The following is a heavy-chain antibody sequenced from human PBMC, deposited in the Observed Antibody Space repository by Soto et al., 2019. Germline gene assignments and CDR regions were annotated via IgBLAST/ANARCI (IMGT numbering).Heavy chain of an antibody. CDR3: ARLGAYYHAFDS. J-gene: IGHJ4*02. D-gene: IGHD3-22*01. CDR1: GDSVSSDY. V-gene: IGHV4-59*02. CDR2: IYLGGSP. Sequence: PSETLSLTCTVSGDSVSSDYWSWIRRPPGKRLEYIGFIYLGGSPNYNPSLESRVTISADTSKNQLSLRLTSVTAADTAVYYCARLGAYYHAFDSWGQATLVTVPQ.